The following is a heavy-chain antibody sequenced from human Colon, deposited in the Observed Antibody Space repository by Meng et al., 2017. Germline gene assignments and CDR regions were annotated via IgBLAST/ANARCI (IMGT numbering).Heavy chain of an antibody. CDR1: GFTFSGYW. CDR2: INRDGSST. V-gene: IGHV3-74*01. D-gene: IGHD3-3*02. J-gene: IGHJ4*02. CDR3: VRGACRGISCDIFDY. Sequence: GESLKISCAASGFTFSGYWMHWVRQVPGKGLVWVSGINRDGSSTRYADSVKGRFTISRDNDKNTLYLQMNSLRAEDRAVYYCVRGACRGISCDIFDYWGQGTLVTVSS.